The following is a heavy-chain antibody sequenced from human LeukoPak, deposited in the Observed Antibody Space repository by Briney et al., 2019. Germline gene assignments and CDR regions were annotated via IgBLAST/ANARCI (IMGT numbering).Heavy chain of an antibody. CDR3: ATQNFDY. CDR2: IRSGGDT. V-gene: IGHV3-23*01. CDR1: GFTLSSYD. Sequence: GGSLRLSCVASGFTLSSYDMSWVRQAPGKGLEWVSAIRSGGDTFYADSVKGRFTISRDDSGNTLYLQMNSLTAGDTAIYYCATQNFDYWGPGTLLTVSS. J-gene: IGHJ4*02.